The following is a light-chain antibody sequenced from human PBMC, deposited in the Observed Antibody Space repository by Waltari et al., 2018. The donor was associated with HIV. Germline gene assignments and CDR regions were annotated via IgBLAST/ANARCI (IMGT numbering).Light chain of an antibody. CDR3: MQALQTPRT. CDR1: QSLLHSNGFNY. J-gene: IGKJ1*01. CDR2: LGS. Sequence: DIVMTQSPLSLPVTPGEPASISCRSSQSLLHSNGFNYLDWYLQRPGQSPQLLIYLGSNRASGVPDRFSGSGSGTDFTLKISRVEAEDVGVYYCMQALQTPRTFPQGTRVEIK. V-gene: IGKV2-28*01.